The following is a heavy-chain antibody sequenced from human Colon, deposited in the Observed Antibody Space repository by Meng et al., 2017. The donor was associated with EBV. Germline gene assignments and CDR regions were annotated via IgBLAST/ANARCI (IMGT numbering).Heavy chain of an antibody. Sequence: VQLQGLGPGLVKPSGTLSLTCAVSGGSLSSRNWWSWVRQPPGKGLEWIGEIYHSGSTNYNPSLKSRVTISVDESKNQFSLRLSSVTAADTAVYYCARVGAYCGGDCYHPRWGQGTLVTVSS. D-gene: IGHD2-21*02. V-gene: IGHV4-4*02. J-gene: IGHJ4*02. CDR3: ARVGAYCGGDCYHPR. CDR2: IYHSGST. CDR1: GGSLSSRNW.